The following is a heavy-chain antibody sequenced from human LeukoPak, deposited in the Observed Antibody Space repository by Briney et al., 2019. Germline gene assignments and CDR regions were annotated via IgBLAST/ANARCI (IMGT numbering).Heavy chain of an antibody. CDR1: GSTLTSSA. V-gene: IGHV1-58*02. J-gene: IGHJ4*02. CDR3: AAESPNSSGWYDY. CDR2: IVVGSGNT. Sequence: SVKVSCKASGSTLTSSAMQWVRQARGQRLEWIGWIVVGSGNTNYAQGFQERVTITRDMSTSTAYMELSSLRSEDTAVYYCAAESPNSSGWYDYWGQGTLVTVS. D-gene: IGHD6-19*01.